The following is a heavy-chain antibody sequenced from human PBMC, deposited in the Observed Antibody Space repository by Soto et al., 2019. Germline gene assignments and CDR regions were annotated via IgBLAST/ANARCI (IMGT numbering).Heavy chain of an antibody. CDR3: AKDTYSRSWYF. J-gene: IGHJ4*02. V-gene: IGHV3-23*05. Sequence: GSSLRLSCAASGFTFTNYLMTWVRQAPGKGLEWVSSIDKSGGDTYYADSVKGRFTISRDNSKNTLYLQMNGLRAEDTALYYCAKDTYSRSWYFWGQGTLVTVSS. CDR2: IDKSGGDT. CDR1: GFTFTNYL. D-gene: IGHD2-2*01.